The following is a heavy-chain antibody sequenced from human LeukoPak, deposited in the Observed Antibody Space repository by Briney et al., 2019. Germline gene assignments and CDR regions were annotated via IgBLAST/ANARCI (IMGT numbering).Heavy chain of an antibody. Sequence: PSETLSLTCAVSGGSISSSNWWSWVRQPPGRGLEWIGEIYHSGSTNYNPSLKSRVTISVDKSKNQFSLKLSSVTAADTAVYYCARIGIRYFDWTYWGQGTLVTVSS. CDR1: GGSISSSNW. CDR2: IYHSGST. V-gene: IGHV4-4*02. CDR3: ARIGIRYFDWTY. J-gene: IGHJ4*02. D-gene: IGHD3-9*01.